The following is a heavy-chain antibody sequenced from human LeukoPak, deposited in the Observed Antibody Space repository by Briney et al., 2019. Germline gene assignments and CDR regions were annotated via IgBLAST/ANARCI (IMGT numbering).Heavy chain of an antibody. J-gene: IGHJ4*02. D-gene: IGHD3-3*01. CDR1: GGSFSGYY. CDR3: ARGRFTLRFLEWLLDY. Sequence: SETLSLTCAVYGGSFSGYYWSWIRQPPGKGLEWIGEINHSGSTNYNPSLKSRVTISVDTSKNQFSLKLSSVTAADTAVYYCARGRFTLRFLEWLLDYWGQGTLATVSS. V-gene: IGHV4-34*01. CDR2: INHSGST.